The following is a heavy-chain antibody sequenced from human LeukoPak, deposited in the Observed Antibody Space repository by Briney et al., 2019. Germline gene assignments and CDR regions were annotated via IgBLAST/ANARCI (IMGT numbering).Heavy chain of an antibody. D-gene: IGHD6-6*01. J-gene: IGHJ6*03. Sequence: PGGSLRLSCAASGFTFSSYAMHWVRQAPGKGLEWVAVISYDGSNKYYADSVKGRFTISRDNSKNTLYLQMNSLRAEDTAVYYCARVAAARPGDYYYYYMDVWGKGTTVTVSS. CDR3: ARVAAARPGDYYYYYMDV. CDR2: ISYDGSNK. V-gene: IGHV3-30-3*01. CDR1: GFTFSSYA.